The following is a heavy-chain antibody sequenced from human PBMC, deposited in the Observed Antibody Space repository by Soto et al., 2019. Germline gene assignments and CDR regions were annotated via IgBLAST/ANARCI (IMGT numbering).Heavy chain of an antibody. Sequence: QVQLVQSGAEVKKPGSSVKVSCKASGGTFSSYAISWVRQAPGQGLEWMGGIIPIFGTANYAQKFQGRVTMTTDTSTSTAYMELRSLRSDDTAVYYCARDQGDYGSGPGAYGMDVWGQGTTVTVSS. J-gene: IGHJ6*02. D-gene: IGHD3-10*01. CDR1: GGTFSSYA. CDR2: IIPIFGTA. V-gene: IGHV1-69*06. CDR3: ARDQGDYGSGPGAYGMDV.